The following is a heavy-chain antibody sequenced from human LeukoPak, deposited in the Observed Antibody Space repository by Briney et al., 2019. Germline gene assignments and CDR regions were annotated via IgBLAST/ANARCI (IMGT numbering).Heavy chain of an antibody. CDR3: AKGEAATQ. CDR1: GYAFTGYY. J-gene: IGHJ4*02. CDR2: INPNSGGT. V-gene: IGHV1-2*02. Sequence: GASVKVSCKASGYAFTGYYIHWVRQAPGQGLEWMGWINPNSGGTRYAQKFQGRVTMTRDTSNSTAYMELSRVRSDDTAVYYFAKGEAATQWGQGTLVTVSS. D-gene: IGHD2-15*01.